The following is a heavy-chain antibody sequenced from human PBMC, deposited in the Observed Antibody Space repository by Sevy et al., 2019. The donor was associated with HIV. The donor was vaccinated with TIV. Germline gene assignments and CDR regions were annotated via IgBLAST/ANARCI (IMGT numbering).Heavy chain of an antibody. CDR1: GGSITSYY. Sequence: SETLSLTCTVSGGSITSYYWSWIRQPPGKGLEWIGYIYYSGSTNYNPSLKSRVTISVDTSKNQFSLKLSSVTAADTAVYYCARVDVLRFLEWSQSMDVWGQGTTVTVSS. D-gene: IGHD3-3*01. CDR3: ARVDVLRFLEWSQSMDV. J-gene: IGHJ6*02. V-gene: IGHV4-59*01. CDR2: IYYSGST.